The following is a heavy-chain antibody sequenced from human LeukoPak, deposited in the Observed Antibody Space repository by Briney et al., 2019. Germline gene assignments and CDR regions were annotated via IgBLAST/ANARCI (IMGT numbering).Heavy chain of an antibody. CDR2: IYYSGST. J-gene: IGHJ4*02. CDR1: GGSISSYY. V-gene: IGHV4-59*01. CDR3: ARDLEFYGSGSYVN. Sequence: PSETLSLTCTVSGGSISSYYWSWIRQPPGKGLDWIGYIYYSGSTNYNPSLKSRVTISVDTSKTQFSLKLSSVTAADAAVYYCARDLEFYGSGSYVNWGQGTLVTVSS. D-gene: IGHD3-10*01.